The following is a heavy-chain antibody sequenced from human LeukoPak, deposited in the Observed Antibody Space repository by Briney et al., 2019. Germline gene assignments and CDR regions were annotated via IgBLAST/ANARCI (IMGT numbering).Heavy chain of an antibody. D-gene: IGHD3-9*01. CDR1: GYTLTELS. V-gene: IGHV1-24*01. Sequence: ASVKVSCKVSGYTLTELSMHWVRQAPGKGLEWMGGFDPEDGETIYAQKFQGRVTMTEDTSTDTAYMELSSLRSEDTAVYYCATSNCDILTGSQIFDYWGQGTLVTVSS. J-gene: IGHJ4*02. CDR3: ATSNCDILTGSQIFDY. CDR2: FDPEDGET.